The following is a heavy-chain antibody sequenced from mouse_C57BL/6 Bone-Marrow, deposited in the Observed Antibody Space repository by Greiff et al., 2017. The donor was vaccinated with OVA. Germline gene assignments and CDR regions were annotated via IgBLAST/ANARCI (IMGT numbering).Heavy chain of an antibody. J-gene: IGHJ3*01. V-gene: IGHV5-2*01. D-gene: IGHD1-1*01. CDR2: INSDGGST. CDR1: EYEFPSHD. CDR3: ARQITTVVWFAY. Sequence: EVKVVESGGGLVQPGESLKLSCESNEYEFPSHDMSWVRKTPEKRLELVAAINSDGGSTYYPDTMERRFIISRDNTKKTLYLQMSSLRSEDTALYYCARQITTVVWFAYWGQGTLVTVSA.